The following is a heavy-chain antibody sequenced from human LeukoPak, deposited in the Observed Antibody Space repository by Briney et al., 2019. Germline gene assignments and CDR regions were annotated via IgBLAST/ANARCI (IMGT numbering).Heavy chain of an antibody. V-gene: IGHV4-34*01. Sequence: KPSETLSLTRAVYGGSFSAYYWSWIRQSPGKGLEWIAEINHRGDTNYNPSVKSRVSISVDTSKHRFSLKVTSLTAADTAVYYCARSRTISDTGYFDYWGQGTLVTVSS. CDR3: ARSRTISDTGYFDY. CDR2: INHRGDT. D-gene: IGHD5-12*01. J-gene: IGHJ4*03. CDR1: GGSFSAYY.